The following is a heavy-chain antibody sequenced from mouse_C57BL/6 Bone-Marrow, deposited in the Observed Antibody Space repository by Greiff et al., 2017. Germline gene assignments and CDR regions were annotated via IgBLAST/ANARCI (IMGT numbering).Heavy chain of an antibody. D-gene: IGHD2-5*01. J-gene: IGHJ4*01. Sequence: EVQLQQSGAELVRPGASVKLSCTASGFNIKDDYMHWVKQRPEQGLEWIGWIVPENGDTEYASKFQGKATITADTASNTAYLQLSSLTSEDTAVYYCTTYSNPYYAMDYGGQGTSVTVSS. CDR3: TTYSNPYYAMDY. CDR2: IVPENGDT. CDR1: GFNIKDDY. V-gene: IGHV14-4*01.